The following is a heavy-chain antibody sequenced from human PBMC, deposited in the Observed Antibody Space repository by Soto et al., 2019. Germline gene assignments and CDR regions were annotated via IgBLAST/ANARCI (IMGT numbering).Heavy chain of an antibody. D-gene: IGHD4-4*01. CDR1: GFTFSSYW. V-gene: IGHV3-74*01. J-gene: IGHJ6*02. CDR3: SASVTTPYYYYGMDV. Sequence: EVQLVESGGGLVQPGGSLRLSCAASGFTFSSYWMHWVRQAPGKGLVWVSRINSDGSSTSYADSVKGRFTISRDNAKNTLYLQMNSLRAEATAVYYCSASVTTPYYYYGMDVWGQGTTVTVSS. CDR2: INSDGSST.